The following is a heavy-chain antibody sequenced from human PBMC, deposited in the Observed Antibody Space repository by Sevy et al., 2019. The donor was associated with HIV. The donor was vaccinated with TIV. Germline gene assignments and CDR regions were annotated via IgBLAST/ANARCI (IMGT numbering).Heavy chain of an antibody. J-gene: IGHJ3*02. D-gene: IGHD2-15*01. Sequence: ASVKVSCKASGYTFTGHYMHWVRQAPGQGLEWMGWINPNSGSTDYAQKFQGRVTLTRDTSISTACLELSRLTSDDTAVYYCARVFPYCSGGSCYSPYDAFDIWGQGTMVTVSS. CDR3: ARVFPYCSGGSCYSPYDAFDI. CDR1: GYTFTGHY. V-gene: IGHV1-2*02. CDR2: INPNSGST.